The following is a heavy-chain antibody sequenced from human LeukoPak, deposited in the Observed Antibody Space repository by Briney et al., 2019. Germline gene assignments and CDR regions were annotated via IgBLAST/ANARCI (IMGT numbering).Heavy chain of an antibody. CDR2: ISGSGGST. V-gene: IGHV3-23*01. D-gene: IGHD3-3*01. CDR3: AKDMGILVFFH. Sequence: GGSLKLSCAASGFTFSSYAMSWVRQAPGKGLEWVSAISGSGGSTYYADSVKGRFTISRDNSKNTLYLQMNSLRAEDTAVYYCAKDMGILVFFHWRQGTLVTVSS. J-gene: IGHJ4*02. CDR1: GFTFSSYA.